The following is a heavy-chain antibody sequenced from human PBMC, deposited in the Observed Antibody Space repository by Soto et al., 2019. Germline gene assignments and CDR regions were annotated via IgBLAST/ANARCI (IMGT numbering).Heavy chain of an antibody. CDR2: IYYSGST. CDR1: GGSISSGGYY. V-gene: IGHV4-31*03. Sequence: KPSETLSLTCTVSGGSISSGGYYWSWIRQHPGKGLEWIGYIYYSGSTYYNPSLKSRVTISVDTSKNQFSLKLSSVTAADTAVYYCARDSGMTTGFDPWGQGTLVTVSS. J-gene: IGHJ5*02. D-gene: IGHD4-17*01. CDR3: ARDSGMTTGFDP.